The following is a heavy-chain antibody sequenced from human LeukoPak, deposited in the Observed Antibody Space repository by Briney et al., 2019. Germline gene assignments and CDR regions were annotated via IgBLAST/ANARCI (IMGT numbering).Heavy chain of an antibody. J-gene: IGHJ5*02. CDR2: INHSGST. D-gene: IGHD6-13*01. Sequence: SETLSLTCAVYGGSFSGYYWSWIRQPPGKGLEWIGEINHSGSTNYNPSLKSRVTISVDTSKNQFSLKLSSVTAADTAVYYCARTEAYSSSWYGVFHWFDPWGQGTLVTVSS. CDR1: GGSFSGYY. V-gene: IGHV4-34*01. CDR3: ARTEAYSSSWYGVFHWFDP.